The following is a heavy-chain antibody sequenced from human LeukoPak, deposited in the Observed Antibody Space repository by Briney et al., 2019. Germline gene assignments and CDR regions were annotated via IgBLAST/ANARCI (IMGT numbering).Heavy chain of an antibody. CDR2: ISGSGDNT. CDR3: AKDGSPYYCYYMDV. CDR1: GFTFSSYA. V-gene: IGHV3-23*01. J-gene: IGHJ6*03. Sequence: GGSLRLSCAASGFTFSSYAMNWVRQAPGKGLEWVSVISGSGDNTYYADSVKGRFTISRDNSKHTLYLQINSLRAEDTAVYYCAKDGSPYYCYYMDVWGKGTTVTVSS.